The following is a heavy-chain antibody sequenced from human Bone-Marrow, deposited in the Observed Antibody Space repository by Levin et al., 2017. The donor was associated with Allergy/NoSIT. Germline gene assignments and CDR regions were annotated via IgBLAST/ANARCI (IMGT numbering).Heavy chain of an antibody. J-gene: IGHJ6*03. CDR3: AGEIGGYDRDYYYYYYMDV. CDR1: GYSFTSYW. D-gene: IGHD5-12*01. CDR2: IDPSDSYT. V-gene: IGHV5-10-1*01. Sequence: GESLKISCKGSGYSFTSYWISWVRQMPGKGLEWMGRIDPSDSYTNYSPSFQGHVTISADKSISTAYLQWSSLKASDTAMYYCAGEIGGYDRDYYYYYYMDVWGKGTTVTVSS.